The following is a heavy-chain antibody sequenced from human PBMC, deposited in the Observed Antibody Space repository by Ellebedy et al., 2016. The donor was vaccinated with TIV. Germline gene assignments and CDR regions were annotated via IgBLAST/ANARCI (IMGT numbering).Heavy chain of an antibody. CDR3: ATGGYSNGYGGWFDP. Sequence: GESLKISRTVSGFSFRSYGMHWVRQAPGKGLEWVAVIWYDGSKKYYADSVKGRFTISRDNSKNTLYLQMNSLRAEDTAVYYCATGGYSNGYGGWFDPWGQGTLVTVSS. J-gene: IGHJ5*02. D-gene: IGHD5-18*01. CDR1: GFSFRSYG. V-gene: IGHV3-33*01. CDR2: IWYDGSKK.